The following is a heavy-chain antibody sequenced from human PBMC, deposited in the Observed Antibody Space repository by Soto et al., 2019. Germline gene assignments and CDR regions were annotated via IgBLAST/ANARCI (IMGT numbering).Heavy chain of an antibody. J-gene: IGHJ6*02. V-gene: IGHV4-38-2*01. CDR3: ARYTNEYHSGMDV. CDR2: FYHSGST. CDR1: GFSISSGYY. Sequence: SETLSLTCAVSGFSISSGYYWGWIRQPPGKGLEWIGNFYHSGSTYYSPSLKSRVTISLDMSKNQLSLKLFSVTAADTAVYYCARYTNEYHSGMDVWGQGTTVTVSS. D-gene: IGHD2-8*01.